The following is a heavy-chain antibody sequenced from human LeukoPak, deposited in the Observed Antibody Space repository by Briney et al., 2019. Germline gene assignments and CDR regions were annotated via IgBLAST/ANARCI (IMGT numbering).Heavy chain of an antibody. Sequence: GASVKVSCKASGYTFTSYGISWVRQAPGQGLEWMGIINPSGGSTSYAQKFQGRVTMTRDTSTSTVYMELSSLRSEDTAVYYCAREEDCSSTSCHVPFDYWGQGTLVTVSS. D-gene: IGHD2-2*01. CDR3: AREEDCSSTSCHVPFDY. V-gene: IGHV1-46*01. J-gene: IGHJ4*02. CDR2: INPSGGST. CDR1: GYTFTSYG.